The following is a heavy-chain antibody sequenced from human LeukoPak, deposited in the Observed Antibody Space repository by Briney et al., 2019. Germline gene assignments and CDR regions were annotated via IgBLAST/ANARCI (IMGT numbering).Heavy chain of an antibody. CDR1: GFTFSSYE. D-gene: IGHD3-10*01. Sequence: PGGSLRLSCAASGFTFSSYEMNWVRQAPGKGLEWVSSISSSSSYIYYADSVKGRFTISRDNAKNSLYLQMNSLRAEDTAVYYCARDLYYGSGSYYGNGNYWGQGTLVTVSS. J-gene: IGHJ4*02. CDR2: ISSSSSYI. CDR3: ARDLYYGSGSYYGNGNY. V-gene: IGHV3-21*01.